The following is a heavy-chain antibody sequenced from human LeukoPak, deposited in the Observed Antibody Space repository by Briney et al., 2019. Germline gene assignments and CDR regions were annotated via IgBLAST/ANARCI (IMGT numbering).Heavy chain of an antibody. CDR2: IRSKAFGGTT. D-gene: IGHD3-22*01. CDR3: ATTMIITGYFDY. V-gene: IGHV3-49*04. J-gene: IGHJ4*02. Sequence: PGRSLRLSCRGSGLPFGDHGMSWVRQAPGKGLEWVSFIRSKAFGGTTEYAASAKGRFTISRDDSKSIAYLQMNSLRIEDTAVYYCATTMIITGYFDYWGQGILVTVSS. CDR1: GLPFGDHG.